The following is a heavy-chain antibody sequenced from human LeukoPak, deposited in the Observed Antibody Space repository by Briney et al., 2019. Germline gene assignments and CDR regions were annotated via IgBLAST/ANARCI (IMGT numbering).Heavy chain of an antibody. D-gene: IGHD3-10*01. J-gene: IGHJ6*03. CDR3: ASDGAKFGALTYYYYYMDV. Sequence: GGSLRLSCAASGFAFRNYAVVWVRQAPGKGLEWVSAITGSGTSTYYADSVRGRFTISRDNSKNTLYLQMNSLKAEDTAVYYCASDGAKFGALTYYYYYMDVWGKGTTVTVSS. CDR2: ITGSGTST. CDR1: GFAFRNYA. V-gene: IGHV3-23*01.